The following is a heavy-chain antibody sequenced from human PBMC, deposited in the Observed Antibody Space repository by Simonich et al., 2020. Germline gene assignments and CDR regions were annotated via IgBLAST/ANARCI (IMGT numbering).Heavy chain of an antibody. CDR1: GGSISSSSYY. V-gene: IGHV4-39*01. D-gene: IGHD6-13*01. J-gene: IGHJ3*02. CDR3: ARHAGFAFDI. Sequence: QLQLQESGPGLVKPSETLSLTCTVSGGSISSSSYYWGWIRQPPGKGLEWIGSIYYSGRTYYNPSHKSRVAISVDTSKNQFSLKRSSVTAADTAVYYCARHAGFAFDIWGQGTMVTVSS. CDR2: IYYSGRT.